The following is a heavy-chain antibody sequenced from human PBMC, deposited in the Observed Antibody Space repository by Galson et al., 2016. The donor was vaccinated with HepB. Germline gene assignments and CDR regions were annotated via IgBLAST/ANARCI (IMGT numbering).Heavy chain of an antibody. D-gene: IGHD2-8*01. Sequence: SLRLSCAGSGFTFSQSWMHWVRQVPGEGPEWVSAINSGGRMFYADSVTGRFTISRDSSKNTLYLQMHSLRAEDTAVYYCAKEVPNAFDPWGQGTLVTVSS. CDR2: INSGGRM. CDR3: AKEVPNAFDP. V-gene: IGHV3-23*01. CDR1: GFTFSQSW. J-gene: IGHJ5*02.